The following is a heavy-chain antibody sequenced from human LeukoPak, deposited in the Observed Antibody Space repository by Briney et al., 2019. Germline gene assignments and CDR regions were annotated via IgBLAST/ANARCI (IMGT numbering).Heavy chain of an antibody. V-gene: IGHV1-8*01. CDR2: MNPNSGNT. CDR1: GYTFTSYD. D-gene: IGHD6-19*01. Sequence: GASVKVSSKASGYTFTSYDINWVRQATGQGLEWMGWMNPNSGNTGYAQKFQGRVTMTRNTSISTAYKELSSLRSEDTAVYYCARSSKIAVGDYWGQGTLVTVSS. CDR3: ARSSKIAVGDY. J-gene: IGHJ4*02.